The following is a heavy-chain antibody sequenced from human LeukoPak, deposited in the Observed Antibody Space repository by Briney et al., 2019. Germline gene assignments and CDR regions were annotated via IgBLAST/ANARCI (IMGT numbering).Heavy chain of an antibody. CDR2: IYYSGST. CDR1: GGSISSYY. J-gene: IGHJ4*02. Sequence: SETLSLTCTVSGGSISSYYWSWIRQPPGKGLEWIGYIYYSGSTNYNPSLKSRVTISVDTSKNQFSLKLSSVTAADTAVYYCARGSPSTNWGQGTLVTVSS. CDR3: ARGSPSTN. D-gene: IGHD6-6*01. V-gene: IGHV4-59*01.